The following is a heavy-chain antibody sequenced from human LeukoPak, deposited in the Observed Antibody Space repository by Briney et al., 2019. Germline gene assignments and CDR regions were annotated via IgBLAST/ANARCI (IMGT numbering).Heavy chain of an antibody. V-gene: IGHV1-8*02. CDR3: ARTSVADY. Sequence: ASVKVSCKASGYTFSGYYMHWVRQAPGQGLEWMGWMNPNSGNTGYAQKFQGRVTMTRNTSISTAYMELSSLRSEDTAVYYCARTSVADYWGQGTLVTVSS. CDR1: GYTFSGYY. J-gene: IGHJ4*02. CDR2: MNPNSGNT. D-gene: IGHD6-19*01.